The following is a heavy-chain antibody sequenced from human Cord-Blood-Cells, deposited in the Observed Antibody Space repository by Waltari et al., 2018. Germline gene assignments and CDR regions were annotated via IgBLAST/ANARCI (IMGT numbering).Heavy chain of an antibody. CDR3: ASTNDAFDI. J-gene: IGHJ3*02. Sequence: EVQLVESGGGLVQPGGSMRLSCAASGFTFSSYWMSWFRQAPGKGLGWLAKIKQDGSEKNYVDSVKDRFTISRDHAKNSLYLQMNSLRAEDTAVYYCASTNDAFDIWGQGTMVTVSS. CDR1: GFTFSSYW. V-gene: IGHV3-7*01. D-gene: IGHD2-8*01. CDR2: IKQDGSEK.